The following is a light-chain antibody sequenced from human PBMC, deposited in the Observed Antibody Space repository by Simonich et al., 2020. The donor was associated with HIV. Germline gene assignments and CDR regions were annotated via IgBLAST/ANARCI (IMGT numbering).Light chain of an antibody. Sequence: EIVLTQSPGALSLSPGERATLSCRVSQTISSRFLAWYQQKPGQAPRLLIYGTASRATGIPDRFSGRGSGTEFTLTISSMQSEDFAVYYCQQYNNWPLFFGQGTKLEIK. CDR2: GTA. J-gene: IGKJ2*01. CDR1: QTISSRF. V-gene: IGKV3-20*01. CDR3: QQYNNWPLF.